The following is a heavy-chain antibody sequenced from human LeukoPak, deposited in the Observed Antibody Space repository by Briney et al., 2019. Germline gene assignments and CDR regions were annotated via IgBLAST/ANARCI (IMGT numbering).Heavy chain of an antibody. J-gene: IGHJ4*02. D-gene: IGHD2-21*01. CDR1: GFTFSMSA. CDR2: ISYDGSNK. Sequence: PGGSLRLSCVGSGFTFSMSAMHWVRQAPGKGLEWVAVISYDGSNKYYADSVKGRFTISRDNSKNTLYLQMNSLRAGDTAVYYCARDALAYCGGDCYYDYWGQGTLVTVSS. V-gene: IGHV3-30*19. CDR3: ARDALAYCGGDCYYDY.